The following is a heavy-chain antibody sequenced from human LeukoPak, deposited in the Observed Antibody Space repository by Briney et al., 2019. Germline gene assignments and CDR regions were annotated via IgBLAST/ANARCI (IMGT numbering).Heavy chain of an antibody. CDR2: LYHSGNT. V-gene: IGHV4-38-2*01. D-gene: IGHD6-13*01. J-gene: IGHJ4*02. Sequence: ASETLSLTCAVSGYSISSGYYWGWIRQPPGKGLEWIGKLYHSGNTYYNPSLKSRVTISVDTSMNQFSLKLRSVTAADTAVYYCLAISSRYYFDYWGQGALVTVSS. CDR3: LAISSRYYFDY. CDR1: GYSISSGYY.